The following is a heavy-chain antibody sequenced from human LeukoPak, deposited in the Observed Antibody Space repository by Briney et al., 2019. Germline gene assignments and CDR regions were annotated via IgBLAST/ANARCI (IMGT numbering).Heavy chain of an antibody. D-gene: IGHD6-19*01. CDR1: GDSFSSVDYY. V-gene: IGHV4-61*08. J-gene: IGHJ4*02. Sequence: SETLSLTCTVSGDSFSSVDYYWGWIRQPPGKGLEWIGYIYYSGSTNYNPSLKSRVTISVDTSKTQFSLKLNSVTAADTAVYYCASGEGWLVRYWGQGTLVTVSS. CDR3: ASGEGWLVRY. CDR2: IYYSGST.